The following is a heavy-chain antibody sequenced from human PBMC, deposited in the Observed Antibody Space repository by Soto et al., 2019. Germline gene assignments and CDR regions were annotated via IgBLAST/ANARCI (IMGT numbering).Heavy chain of an antibody. CDR2: ISSSGSTI. D-gene: IGHD2-2*02. Sequence: GSLRLYGAASVFTFSSYEVNWVRQAPGKGLEWVSYISSSGSTIYYADSVKGRFTISRDNAKNSLYLQMNSLRVEDTAVYYCASRNTGGFDYWSQGTLVTVSS. V-gene: IGHV3-48*03. CDR1: VFTFSSYE. CDR3: ASRNTGGFDY. J-gene: IGHJ4*02.